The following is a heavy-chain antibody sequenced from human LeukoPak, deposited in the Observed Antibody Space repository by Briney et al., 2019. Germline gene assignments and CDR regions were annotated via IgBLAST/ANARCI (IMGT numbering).Heavy chain of an antibody. CDR3: ARDWGVSASPGYMDV. J-gene: IGHJ6*03. CDR2: IYYTGWT. V-gene: IGHV4-39*07. Sequence: SETLSLTCTVSGDSISTSNSYWGWIRQPPGEGLQWIGSIYYTGWTYYNTSLKSRVTISVDTSKNQFSLRLSSVTAADTAVYYCARDWGVSASPGYMDVWGKGTTVTVSS. CDR1: GDSISTSNSY. D-gene: IGHD2-2*01.